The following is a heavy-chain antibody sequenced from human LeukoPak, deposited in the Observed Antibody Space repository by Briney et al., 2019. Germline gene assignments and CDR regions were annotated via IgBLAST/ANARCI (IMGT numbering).Heavy chain of an antibody. CDR1: GFTVSSNY. Sequence: PGGSLRLSCAASGFTVSSNYMSWVRQAPGKGLEWVSVIYSGGSTYYADSVKGRFAISRDNSKNTLYLQMNSLRAEDTAVYYCAREKILWFGEGEHQNWFDPWGQGTLVTVSS. CDR3: AREKILWFGEGEHQNWFDP. J-gene: IGHJ5*02. CDR2: IYSGGST. D-gene: IGHD3-10*01. V-gene: IGHV3-53*01.